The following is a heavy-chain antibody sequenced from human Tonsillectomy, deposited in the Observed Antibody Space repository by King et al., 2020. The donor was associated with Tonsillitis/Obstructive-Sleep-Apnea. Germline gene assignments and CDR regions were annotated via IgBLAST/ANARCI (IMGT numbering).Heavy chain of an antibody. D-gene: IGHD1-26*01. CDR1: GFTFSNAW. CDR2: IKSKTDGGTT. V-gene: IGHV3-15*01. Sequence: VQLVESGGGLVKPGGSLRLSCAASGFTFSNAWMSWVRQAPGKGLEWVGRIKSKTDGGTTDYAAPVKGRFTISRDDSKNTLYLQMNSLKTEDTAVYYCTTLWELLRKGLSAQNEWGQGTLVTVSS. CDR3: TTLWELLRKGLSAQNE. J-gene: IGHJ4*02.